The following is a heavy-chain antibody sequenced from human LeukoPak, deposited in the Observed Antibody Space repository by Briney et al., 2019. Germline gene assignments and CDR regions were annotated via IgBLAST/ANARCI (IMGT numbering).Heavy chain of an antibody. D-gene: IGHD3-3*01. CDR3: ARDRDTSLEWLLPDAFDI. V-gene: IGHV1-24*01. CDR2: FDPEDGET. J-gene: IGHJ3*02. CDR1: GYTLTELS. Sequence: ASVKVSCKVSGYTLTELSMHWVRQAPGKGLEWMGGFDPEDGETIYAQKFQGRVTMTEDTSTDTAYMELSSLRAEDTAVYYCARDRDTSLEWLLPDAFDIWGQGTMVTVSS.